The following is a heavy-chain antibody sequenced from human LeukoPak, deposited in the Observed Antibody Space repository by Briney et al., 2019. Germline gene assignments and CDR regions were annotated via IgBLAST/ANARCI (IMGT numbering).Heavy chain of an antibody. CDR1: GYTFTKYD. V-gene: IGHV1-8*01. CDR2: LNPNSGNV. Sequence: GASVKVSCKASGYTFTKYDINWVRQATGQGLEWMGWLNPNSGNVGYAQKFQGRVTMTEDTSTDTAYMELSSLRSKDTAVYYCAPLRLYSYGHPYYYWGQGTLVTVSS. CDR3: APLRLYSYGHPYYY. J-gene: IGHJ4*02. D-gene: IGHD5-18*01.